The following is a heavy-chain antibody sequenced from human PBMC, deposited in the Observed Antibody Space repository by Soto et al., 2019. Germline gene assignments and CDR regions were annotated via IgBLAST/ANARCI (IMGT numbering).Heavy chain of an antibody. CDR1: GFIFSPYG. Sequence: VGSLRLSCAASGFIFSPYGIHWVRQAPGKGLEWVALTRNDGSDKYYAESVTGRFTISRDNSKNTVYLQMNSLRAEDTALYFCARAPRMAPFDIWGQGTMVTGS. CDR2: TRNDGSDK. CDR3: ARAPRMAPFDI. V-gene: IGHV3-33*01. J-gene: IGHJ3*02.